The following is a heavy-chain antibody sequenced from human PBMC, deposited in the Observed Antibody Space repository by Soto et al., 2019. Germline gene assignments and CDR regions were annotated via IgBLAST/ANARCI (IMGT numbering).Heavy chain of an antibody. Sequence: EVQLLESGGGLVRPGGSLRLSCAASGFSFTSYALSWVRQAPGKGLEWVSTISGSDGKTYYADSVKGRFSISRDTSKTTLYLQMNSLRGEDTAVYYCARWSFLDYWGQGTRVTVS. J-gene: IGHJ4*02. V-gene: IGHV3-23*01. CDR2: ISGSDGKT. CDR1: GFSFTSYA. D-gene: IGHD1-26*01. CDR3: ARWSFLDY.